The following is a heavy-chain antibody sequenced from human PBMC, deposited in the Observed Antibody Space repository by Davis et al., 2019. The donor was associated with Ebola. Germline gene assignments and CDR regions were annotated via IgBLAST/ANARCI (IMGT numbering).Heavy chain of an antibody. CDR1: GGSFSGYY. CDR2: IFHRGSA. Sequence: SETLSLTCAVYGGSFSGYYWSWIRQPPGKGLEWIGYIFHRGSAVYNPSLNSRVSISLDTSKNQISLKLTSVTAADTALYYCARPRRDPYANEAFDIWGQGTMVTVSS. D-gene: IGHD5-24*01. V-gene: IGHV4-59*01. J-gene: IGHJ3*02. CDR3: ARPRRDPYANEAFDI.